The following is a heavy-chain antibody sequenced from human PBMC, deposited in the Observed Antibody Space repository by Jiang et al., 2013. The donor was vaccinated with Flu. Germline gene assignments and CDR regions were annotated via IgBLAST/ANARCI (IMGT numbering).Heavy chain of an antibody. CDR2: IAPILRTP. CDR1: GSSLSIL. Sequence: GAEVKKPGSSVKVSCKASGSSLSILFLPGCDRPLAKGLSGWEGIAPILRTPQHAQKFQGRVTITADISTSTAYMELSSLTSEDTAVYYCAGNEGSTDRFPADGAAFDYWGQGTLVTVSS. D-gene: IGHD2-21*01. V-gene: IGHV1-69*04. J-gene: IGHJ4*02. CDR3: AGNEGSTDRFPADGAAFDY.